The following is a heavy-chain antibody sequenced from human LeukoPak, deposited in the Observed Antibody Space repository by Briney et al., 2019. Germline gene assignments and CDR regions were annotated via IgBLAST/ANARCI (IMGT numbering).Heavy chain of an antibody. J-gene: IGHJ5*02. CDR1: GGTFSSYA. D-gene: IGHD3-22*01. V-gene: IGHV1-69*05. CDR2: IIPIFGTA. Sequence: SVKVSCKACGGTFSSYAISWVRQAPGQGLEWMGGIIPIFGTANYAQKFQGRVTITTDEATSTAYMELSSLRSEDTAVYYCASLLYDSSGYYDPWGQGTLVTVS. CDR3: ASLLYDSSGYYDP.